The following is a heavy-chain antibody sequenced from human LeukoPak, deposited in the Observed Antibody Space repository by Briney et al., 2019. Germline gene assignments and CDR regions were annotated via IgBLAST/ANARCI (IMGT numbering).Heavy chain of an antibody. V-gene: IGHV1-24*01. J-gene: IGHJ3*02. D-gene: IGHD4-11*01. CDR2: FDPEDGET. CDR1: GYTLTELS. Sequence: ASVKVSCKVSGYTLTELSMHWVRQAPGKGLEWMGGFDPEDGETIYAQKFQGRVTMTEDTSTDTAYIELSGLRSEDTAVYYCATGLPRPVHAFDIWGQGTMVTVSS. CDR3: ATGLPRPVHAFDI.